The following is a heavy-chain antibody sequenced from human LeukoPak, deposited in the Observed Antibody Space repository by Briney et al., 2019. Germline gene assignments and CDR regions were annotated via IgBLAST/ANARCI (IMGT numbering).Heavy chain of an antibody. CDR2: ISSRSATI. V-gene: IGHV3-48*01. CDR1: GFTFSSYS. J-gene: IGHJ4*02. Sequence: GGSLRLSCAASGFTFSSYSMNWVRQVPGKGLEWVSYISSRSATIYYADSVKGRFTISRDNAKNSLYLQMNSLRAEDTAVYYCARDPLSSSSFDLWGQGTLVTVSS. CDR3: ARDPLSSSSFDL. D-gene: IGHD6-13*01.